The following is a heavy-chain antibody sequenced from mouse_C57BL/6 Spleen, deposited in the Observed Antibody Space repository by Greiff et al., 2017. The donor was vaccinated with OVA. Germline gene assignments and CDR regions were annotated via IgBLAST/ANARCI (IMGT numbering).Heavy chain of an antibody. D-gene: IGHD2-3*01. Sequence: EVKLQQSGPELVKPGASVKISCKASGYTFTDYYMNWVKQSHGKSLEWIGDINPNNGGTSYNQKFKGKATLTVDKSSSTAYMELRSLTSEDSAVYYCARYDDGYYGFAYWGQGTLDTVSA. J-gene: IGHJ3*01. CDR1: GYTFTDYY. V-gene: IGHV1-26*01. CDR2: INPNNGGT. CDR3: ARYDDGYYGFAY.